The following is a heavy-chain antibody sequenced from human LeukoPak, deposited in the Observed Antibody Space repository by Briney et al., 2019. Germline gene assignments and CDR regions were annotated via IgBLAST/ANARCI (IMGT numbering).Heavy chain of an antibody. V-gene: IGHV1-18*01. CDR3: ARDTKRSRARWENLGFDP. Sequence: GASVKVSCKASGYTFTSYGISWVRQAPGQGLEWMGWISAYNDITYYAQKLQGRVTMTTDTSTSTAYMELRSLRSDDTAVYYCARDTKRSRARWENLGFDPWGQGTLVTVSS. CDR2: ISAYNDIT. J-gene: IGHJ5*01. D-gene: IGHD1-26*01. CDR1: GYTFTSYG.